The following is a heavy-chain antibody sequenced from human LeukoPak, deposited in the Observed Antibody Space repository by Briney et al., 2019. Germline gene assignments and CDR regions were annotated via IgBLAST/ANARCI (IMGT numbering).Heavy chain of an antibody. CDR3: ARHPTVTTAKQFDY. D-gene: IGHD4-17*01. Sequence: SDTLSLTSTVAGGCLRSDYWGGIRQPPGKGLEWIGYIFYSGSTNYNPSLKSRVTISVDTSTNQFSLKLGSVTAADTAVYYCARHPTVTTAKQFDYWGRGTLVTVSS. CDR2: IFYSGST. CDR1: GGCLRSDY. J-gene: IGHJ4*02. V-gene: IGHV4-59*08.